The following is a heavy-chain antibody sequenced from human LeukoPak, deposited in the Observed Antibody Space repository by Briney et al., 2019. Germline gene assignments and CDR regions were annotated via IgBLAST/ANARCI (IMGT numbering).Heavy chain of an antibody. CDR1: GGSISSGGYY. J-gene: IGHJ4*02. V-gene: IGHV4-31*03. CDR2: IYYSGST. D-gene: IGHD5-18*01. CDR3: ARDNSYGRNFDY. Sequence: PSQTLSLTCTVSGGSISSGGYYWSWIRQHSGKGLEWIGYIYYSGSTYYNPSLKSRVTISVDTSKNQFSLKLSSVIAADTAVYYCARDNSYGRNFDYWGQGTLVTVSS.